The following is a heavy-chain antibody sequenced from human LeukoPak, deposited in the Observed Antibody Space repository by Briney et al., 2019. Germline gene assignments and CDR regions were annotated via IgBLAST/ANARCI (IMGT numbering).Heavy chain of an antibody. CDR3: ARFAGSGSYVDY. V-gene: IGHV3-11*03. J-gene: IGHJ4*02. Sequence: GESLRLSCAASGFTFSDYYMSWIRQAPGKGLEWVSYISSSSSYTNYADSVKGRFTISRDNTKNSLYLQMNSLRAEDTAVYYCARFAGSGSYVDYWGQGTLVTVSS. D-gene: IGHD3-10*01. CDR1: GFTFSDYY. CDR2: ISSSSSYT.